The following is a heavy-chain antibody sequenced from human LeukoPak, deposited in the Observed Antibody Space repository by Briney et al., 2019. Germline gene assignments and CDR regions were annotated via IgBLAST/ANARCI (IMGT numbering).Heavy chain of an antibody. D-gene: IGHD6-13*01. V-gene: IGHV3-23*01. CDR2: ISGSGGST. J-gene: IGHJ4*02. CDR1: GFTFSSYA. CDR3: AFRGYSSSWYTLGY. Sequence: GESLKISCAASGFTFSSYAMSWVRQAPGKGLEWVSAISGSGGSTYYADSVKGRFTISRDNSKNTLYLQMNSLRAEDTAVYYCAFRGYSSSWYTLGYWGQGTLVTVSS.